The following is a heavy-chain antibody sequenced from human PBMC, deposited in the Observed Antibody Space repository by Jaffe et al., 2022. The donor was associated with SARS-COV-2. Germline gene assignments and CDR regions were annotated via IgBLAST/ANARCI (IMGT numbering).Heavy chain of an antibody. CDR3: TKDRTYDYGDYGGNWFDP. J-gene: IGHJ5*02. Sequence: EVQLVESGGGLVQPGRSLRLSCAASGFTFDDYAMHWVRQGPGKGLEWVSGISWNSGSIGYADSVKGRFTISRDNAKNSLYLQMNSLRPEDTALYYCTKDRTYDYGDYGGNWFDPWGQGTLVTVSS. D-gene: IGHD4-17*01. V-gene: IGHV3-9*01. CDR1: GFTFDDYA. CDR2: ISWNSGSI.